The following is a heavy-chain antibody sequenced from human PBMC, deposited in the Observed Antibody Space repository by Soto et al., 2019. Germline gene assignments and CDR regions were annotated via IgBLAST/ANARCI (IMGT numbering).Heavy chain of an antibody. CDR3: ARDRGYSYGHYYFDY. D-gene: IGHD5-18*01. V-gene: IGHV3-30*03. CDR2: ISYDGSNQ. J-gene: IGHJ4*02. Sequence: PGGSLRPSCAASGFTFSSYGMHWVRQAPGKGLEWVAVISYDGSNQYYADSVKGRFTISRDNSKNTLYLQMNSLRAEDTAVYYCARDRGYSYGHYYFDYWGQGTLVTVSS. CDR1: GFTFSSYG.